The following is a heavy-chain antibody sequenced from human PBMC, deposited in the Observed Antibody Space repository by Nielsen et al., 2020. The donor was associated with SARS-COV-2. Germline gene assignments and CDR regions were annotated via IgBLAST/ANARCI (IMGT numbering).Heavy chain of an antibody. J-gene: IGHJ6*02. CDR1: GYTFTTYY. Sequence: ASVKVSCKASGYTFTTYYMHWVRQAPGQGLEWMGVINPGSGSTTYARKFQDRVTMTRDTSTSTVYMELGSLRSEDTAVYYCASGNIAVAGTDHYYGMDVWGQGTTVTVSS. CDR2: INPGSGST. CDR3: ASGNIAVAGTDHYYGMDV. D-gene: IGHD6-19*01. V-gene: IGHV1-46*01.